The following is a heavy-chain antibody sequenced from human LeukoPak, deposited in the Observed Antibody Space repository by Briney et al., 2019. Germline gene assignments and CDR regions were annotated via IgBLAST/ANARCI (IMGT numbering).Heavy chain of an antibody. CDR2: INHSGST. Sequence: SETLSLTCAVYGGSFSGYYWSWIRQPPGKGLEWIGEINHSGSTNYNPSLKSRVTISVDTSKNQFSLKLSSVTAADTAVYYCARGRGKYCSSTSCRTVNFDYWGQGTLVTVSS. D-gene: IGHD2-2*01. CDR1: GGSFSGYY. CDR3: ARGRGKYCSSTSCRTVNFDY. V-gene: IGHV4-34*01. J-gene: IGHJ4*02.